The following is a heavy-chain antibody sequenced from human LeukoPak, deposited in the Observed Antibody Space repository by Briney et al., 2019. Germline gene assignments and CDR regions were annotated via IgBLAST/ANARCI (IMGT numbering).Heavy chain of an antibody. CDR2: ISYDGSNK. CDR3: ARGAPYYDFWSGYFWDY. J-gene: IGHJ4*02. D-gene: IGHD3-3*01. V-gene: IGHV3-30-3*01. Sequence: PGGSLRLSWAAPGFTFSSYAMHWVRQAPGKGLEWVAVISYDGSNKYYADSVKGRFTISRDNSKNTLYLQMNSLRAEDTAVYYCARGAPYYDFWSGYFWDYWGQGTLVTVSS. CDR1: GFTFSSYA.